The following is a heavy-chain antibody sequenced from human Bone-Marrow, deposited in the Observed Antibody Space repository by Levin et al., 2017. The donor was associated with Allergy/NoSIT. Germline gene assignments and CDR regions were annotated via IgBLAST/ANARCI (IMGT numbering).Heavy chain of an antibody. CDR3: ARDQALGLSSSQDY. D-gene: IGHD6-6*01. CDR2: ISYDGSNK. CDR1: GFTFSSYA. V-gene: IGHV3-30-3*01. Sequence: GGSLRLSCAASGFTFSSYAMHWVRQAPGKGLEWVAVISYDGSNKYYADSVKGRFTISRDNSKNTLYLQMNSLRAEDTAVYYCARDQALGLSSSQDYWGQGTLVTVSS. J-gene: IGHJ4*02.